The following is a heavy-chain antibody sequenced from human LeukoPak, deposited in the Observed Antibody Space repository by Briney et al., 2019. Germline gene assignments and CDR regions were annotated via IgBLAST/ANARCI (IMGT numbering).Heavy chain of an antibody. CDR3: ARAGRVGSSSSGGLYYYYYMDV. CDR1: GYTFTSYG. CDR2: ISAYNGNT. D-gene: IGHD6-6*01. J-gene: IGHJ6*03. Sequence: ASVKVSCKASGYTFTSYGISWVRQAPGQGLEWMGWISAYNGNTNYAQKLQGRVTMTTDTSTSTAYMELRSLRSDDTAVYYCARAGRVGSSSSGGLYYYYYMDVWGKGTTVTVSS. V-gene: IGHV1-18*01.